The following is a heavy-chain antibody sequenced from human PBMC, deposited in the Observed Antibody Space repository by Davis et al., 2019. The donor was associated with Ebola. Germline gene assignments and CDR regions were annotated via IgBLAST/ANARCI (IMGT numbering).Heavy chain of an antibody. CDR1: GFSFSSYW. CDR3: AKDSFSSGRTFDY. Sequence: HTGGSLRLSCAASGFSFSSYWMHWVRQVPGKGLVWVSRIKTDGSLIGYGDSVQGRFIIARDNAKNTVYLQMNSLRAEDTAVYYCAKDSFSSGRTFDYWGQGTLVTVSA. J-gene: IGHJ4*02. CDR2: IKTDGSLI. V-gene: IGHV3-74*01. D-gene: IGHD6-19*01.